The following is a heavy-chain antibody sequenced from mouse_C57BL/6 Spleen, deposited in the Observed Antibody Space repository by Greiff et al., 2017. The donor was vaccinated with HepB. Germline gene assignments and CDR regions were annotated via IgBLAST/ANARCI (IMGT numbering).Heavy chain of an antibody. J-gene: IGHJ4*01. CDR3: TRGYGKGAMDY. D-gene: IGHD2-10*02. CDR2: IDPEDGDT. CDR1: GFNIKDYY. V-gene: IGHV14-1*01. Sequence: VQLQQSGAELVRPGASVKLSCTASGFNIKDYYMHWVKQRPEQGLEWIGRIDPEDGDTEYAPKFQGKATMTADTSSNTAYLQLSSLTSEDTAVYYCTRGYGKGAMDYWGQGTSVTVSS.